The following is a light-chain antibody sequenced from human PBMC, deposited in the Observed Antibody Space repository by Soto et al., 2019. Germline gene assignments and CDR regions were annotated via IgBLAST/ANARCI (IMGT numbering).Light chain of an antibody. CDR3: QQRSNGFT. CDR1: QSVRDN. CDR2: RAS. Sequence: EILLTQSPATLAVSPGEGATLSCRASQSVRDNLAWYQQKPGQAPRLLIYRASTRATGVPARFSGSGSGTEFTLTISSLEPEDFAVYYCQQRSNGFTFGPGTKVDIK. J-gene: IGKJ3*01. V-gene: IGKV3-11*01.